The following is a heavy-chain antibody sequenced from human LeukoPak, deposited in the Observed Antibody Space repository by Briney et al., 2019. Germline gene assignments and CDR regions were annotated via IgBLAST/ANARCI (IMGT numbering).Heavy chain of an antibody. CDR2: INYSGST. CDR3: ASKSGNYGDGYDI. V-gene: IGHV4-39*01. J-gene: IGHJ3*02. Sequence: SETLSLTCTVSGGFISRSSYFWGWIRQPPGKGPEWIASINYSGSTYYHPSVKSRVTISVDTSKNQFSLKVTSVTAADTAVYYCASKSGNYGDGYDIWGQGAIVTASS. D-gene: IGHD1-26*01. CDR1: GGFISRSSYF.